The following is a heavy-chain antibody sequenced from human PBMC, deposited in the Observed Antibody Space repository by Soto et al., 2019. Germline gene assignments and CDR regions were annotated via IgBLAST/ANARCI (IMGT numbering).Heavy chain of an antibody. CDR1: GYSFTSYW. J-gene: IGHJ4*02. CDR2: IYPGDSDT. Sequence: GESLKISCKGSGYSFTSYWIGWVRQMPGKGLEWMGIIYPGDSDTRYSPSFQGQVTISADKSISTAYLQWSSLKASDTAMYYCARHRPITMVRGVTYDFDYWGQGTLVTVSS. D-gene: IGHD3-10*01. CDR3: ARHRPITMVRGVTYDFDY. V-gene: IGHV5-51*01.